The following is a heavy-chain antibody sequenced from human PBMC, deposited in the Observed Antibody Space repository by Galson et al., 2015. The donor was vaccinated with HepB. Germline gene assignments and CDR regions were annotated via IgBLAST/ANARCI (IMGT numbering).Heavy chain of an antibody. CDR1: GFPFSNFA. Sequence: SLRLSCAASGFPFSNFAMNWVRQAPGKGLEWVSEIGSSGRTIYADSVRGRFTISRDNSENTLYLQMNGLRAEDTATYYCARMSGRQLGNYYVKTWGQGTLVTVFS. V-gene: IGHV3-23*01. CDR2: IGSSGRT. D-gene: IGHD3-10*02. CDR3: ARMSGRQLGNYYVKT. J-gene: IGHJ4*02.